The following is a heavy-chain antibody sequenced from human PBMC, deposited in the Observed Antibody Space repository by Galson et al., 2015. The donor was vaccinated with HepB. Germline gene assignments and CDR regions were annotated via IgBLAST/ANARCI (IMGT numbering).Heavy chain of an antibody. D-gene: IGHD6-6*01. CDR2: ISSSGSTI. CDR1: GFTFSDYY. V-gene: IGHV3-11*04. CDR3: ARGHSSSSPFDY. Sequence: SLRLSCAASGFTFSDYYMSWIRQAPGKGLEWVSYISSSGSTIYYADSVKGRFTISRDNSKNTLYLQMNSLRTEDTAVYYCARGHSSSSPFDYWGQGTLVTVSS. J-gene: IGHJ4*02.